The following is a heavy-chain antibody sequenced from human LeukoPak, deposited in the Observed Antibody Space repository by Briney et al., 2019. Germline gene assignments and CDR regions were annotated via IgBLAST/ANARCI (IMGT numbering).Heavy chain of an antibody. V-gene: IGHV3-30-3*01. Sequence: GGSLRLSCAASGFTFSSYAMHWVRQAPGKGLEWVAVISYDGSNKYYADSVKGRFTISRDNSKNTLYLQMNSLRAEDTAVYCCARGRSYRTTVTLMTHFDYWGQGTLVAVSS. CDR2: ISYDGSNK. CDR3: ARGRSYRTTVTLMTHFDY. CDR1: GFTFSSYA. D-gene: IGHD4-17*01. J-gene: IGHJ4*02.